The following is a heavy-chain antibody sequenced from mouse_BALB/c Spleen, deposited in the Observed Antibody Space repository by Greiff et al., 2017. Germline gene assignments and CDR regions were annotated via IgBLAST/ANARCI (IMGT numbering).Heavy chain of an antibody. Sequence: EVKVVESGPELVKPGASVKVSCKASGYAFTSYNMYWVKQSHGKSLEWIGYIDPYNGGTSYNQKFKGKATLTVDKSSSTAYMHLNSLTSEDSAVYYCARPYGYVDYYAMDYWGQGTSVTVSS. CDR2: IDPYNGGT. J-gene: IGHJ4*01. CDR3: ARPYGYVDYYAMDY. V-gene: IGHV1S135*01. D-gene: IGHD1-2*01. CDR1: GYAFTSYN.